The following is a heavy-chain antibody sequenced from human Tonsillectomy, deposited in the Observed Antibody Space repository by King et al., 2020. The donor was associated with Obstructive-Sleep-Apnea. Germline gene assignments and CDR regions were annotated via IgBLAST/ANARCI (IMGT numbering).Heavy chain of an antibody. CDR3: ASNPGIASY. D-gene: IGHD6-13*01. CDR2: ICYSGST. J-gene: IGHJ4*02. Sequence: QMQLQESGPGLVKPSETLSLTCTVSGGSISSSSYYWGWIRQPPGKGLEWIGSICYSGSTYYNPSLKSRVTISVDTSKNQFSLKLSSVTAADTAVYYCASNPGIASYWGQGTLVTVSS. V-gene: IGHV4-39*01. CDR1: GGSISSSSYY.